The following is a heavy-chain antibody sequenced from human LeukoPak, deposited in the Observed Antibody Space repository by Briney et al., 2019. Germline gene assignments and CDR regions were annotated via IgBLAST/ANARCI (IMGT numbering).Heavy chain of an antibody. CDR1: GFTFSSYW. J-gene: IGHJ4*02. Sequence: PGGSLRLSCAASGFTFSSYWMSWVRQAPGKGLEWVANIKQDGSEKYYVDSVKGRFTISRDNAKNSLYLQMNSLRAEDTAVYYCAREYYDILTGYTFDYWGQGTLVTVSS. CDR2: IKQDGSEK. D-gene: IGHD3-9*01. CDR3: AREYYDILTGYTFDY. V-gene: IGHV3-7*03.